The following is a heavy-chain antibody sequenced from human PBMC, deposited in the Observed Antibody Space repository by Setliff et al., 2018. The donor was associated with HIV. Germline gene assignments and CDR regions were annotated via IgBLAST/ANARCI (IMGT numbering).Heavy chain of an antibody. Sequence: SETLSLTCTVSGGSVSNYYWTWIRQSAGKGLEWIGHINTSGSTKYNPSLKSRLTMSVDTSKNQFSLRLSSVTAADTAVYYCARDQKGYSYGYFDSWGQGTLVTVSS. CDR1: GGSVSNYY. V-gene: IGHV4-4*07. J-gene: IGHJ4*02. CDR3: ARDQKGYSYGYFDS. CDR2: INTSGST. D-gene: IGHD5-18*01.